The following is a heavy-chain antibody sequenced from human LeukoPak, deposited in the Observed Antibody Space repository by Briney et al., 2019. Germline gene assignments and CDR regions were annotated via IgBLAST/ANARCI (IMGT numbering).Heavy chain of an antibody. J-gene: IGHJ5*02. CDR2: IIPILGIA. Sequence: EASVKVSCKASGGTFSSYAISWVRQAPGQGLEWMGRIIPILGIANYAQKFQGRVTITADKSTSTAYMELSSLRSEDTAVYYCARDPDNPGYSPINWFDPWGQGTLVTVSS. D-gene: IGHD5-18*01. V-gene: IGHV1-69*04. CDR3: ARDPDNPGYSPINWFDP. CDR1: GGTFSSYA.